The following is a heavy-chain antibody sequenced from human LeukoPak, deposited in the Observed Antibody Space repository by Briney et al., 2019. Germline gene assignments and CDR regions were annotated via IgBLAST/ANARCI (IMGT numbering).Heavy chain of an antibody. V-gene: IGHV4-39*01. D-gene: IGHD5-18*01. CDR1: GGSIGSSSYY. CDR2: IYYSGST. J-gene: IGHJ6*03. CDR3: ASAFPDTAMVTEYYYYMDV. Sequence: SETLSLTCTVSGGSIGSSSYYWGWIRQPPGKGLAWIGSIYYSGSTYYNPSLKSRVTISVDTSKNQFSLKLSSVTAADTAVYYCASAFPDTAMVTEYYYYMDVWGKGTTVTVSS.